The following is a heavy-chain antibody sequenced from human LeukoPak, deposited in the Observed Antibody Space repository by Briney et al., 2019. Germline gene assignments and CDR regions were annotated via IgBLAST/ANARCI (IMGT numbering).Heavy chain of an antibody. Sequence: GGSLRLSCAASGFSVSSNFMSWVRQAPGKGLEWVSVIYSGGSTYNADSVKGRFTISRDSSKNTLYLQMNNLRGDDTAVYYCTKSRIEYNSGLEWGQGTLVTVSS. CDR1: GFSVSSNF. V-gene: IGHV3-66*01. CDR3: TKSRIEYNSGLE. CDR2: IYSGGST. D-gene: IGHD3-22*01. J-gene: IGHJ4*02.